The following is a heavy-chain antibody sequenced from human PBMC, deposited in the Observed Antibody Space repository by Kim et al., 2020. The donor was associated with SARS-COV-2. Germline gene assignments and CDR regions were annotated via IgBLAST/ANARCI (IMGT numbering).Heavy chain of an antibody. V-gene: IGHV4-31*03. D-gene: IGHD6-6*01. J-gene: IGHJ6*02. CDR3: ARGSSSCPTRAPRT. CDR2: IYYSGST. CDR1: GGSISSGGYY. Sequence: SETLSLTCTVSGGSISSGGYYWSWIRQHPGKGLEWIGYIYYSGSTYYNPSLKSRVTISVDTSKNQFSLKLSSVTAADTAVYYCARGSSSCPTRAPRTWGQGTTVTVSS.